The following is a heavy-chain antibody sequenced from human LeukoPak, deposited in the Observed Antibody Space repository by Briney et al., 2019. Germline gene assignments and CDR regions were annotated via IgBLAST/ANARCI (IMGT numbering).Heavy chain of an antibody. Sequence: PGGSLRLSCAASGFSFTNYAMTWVRQAPGKGLEWVSYIGSSIYYADSVKGRFTISRDNAKNSLYLQMNSLRAEDTAVYYCARDRGIVGTTGYYYMDVWGKGTTVTVSS. CDR1: GFSFTNYA. V-gene: IGHV3-69-1*01. CDR3: ARDRGIVGTTGYYYMDV. CDR2: IGSSI. J-gene: IGHJ6*03. D-gene: IGHD1-26*01.